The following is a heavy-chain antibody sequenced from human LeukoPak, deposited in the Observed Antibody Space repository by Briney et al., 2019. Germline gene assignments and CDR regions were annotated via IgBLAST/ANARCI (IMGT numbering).Heavy chain of an antibody. CDR2: ISYDGSNK. D-gene: IGHD4-23*01. CDR3: AKDLERSDLRWYYYYGMDV. J-gene: IGHJ6*02. Sequence: GGSLRLSCAASGFTFSSYGMHWVRQAPGKGLEWVAVISYDGSNKYYADSVKGRFTISRDNSKNTLYLQMNSLRAEDTAVYYCAKDLERSDLRWYYYYGMDVWGQGTTVTVSS. CDR1: GFTFSSYG. V-gene: IGHV3-30*18.